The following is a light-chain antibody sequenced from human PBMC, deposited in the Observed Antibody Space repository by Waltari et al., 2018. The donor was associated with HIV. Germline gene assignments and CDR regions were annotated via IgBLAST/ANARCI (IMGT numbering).Light chain of an antibody. Sequence: DIQLTQSPSSLSASVGDRIPITCPASQVIRPYLNWYQQKPGMAPKLLIYDASRLETGVSSRFSGSRSGTDFALTISGLQPADIATYDCQQCSDLPFTFGGGTKVEIK. J-gene: IGKJ4*01. CDR1: QVIRPY. CDR2: DAS. CDR3: QQCSDLPFT. V-gene: IGKV1-33*01.